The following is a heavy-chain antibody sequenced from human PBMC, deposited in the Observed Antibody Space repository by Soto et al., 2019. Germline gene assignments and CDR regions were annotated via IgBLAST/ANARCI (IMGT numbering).Heavy chain of an antibody. CDR2: ISGSGGTT. D-gene: IGHD3-3*01. CDR1: GFTFENYA. CDR3: AKDKDRNRSFGVVLPSPAY. Sequence: GVLRLSCVASGFTFENYAMSWVRQAPGKGLEWVSAISGSGGTTYYSDSVKGRFTISRDNSKNTVYLQMNDLRVEDAAEYFCAKDKDRNRSFGVVLPSPAYWGQGTLVTVSS. J-gene: IGHJ4*02. V-gene: IGHV3-23*01.